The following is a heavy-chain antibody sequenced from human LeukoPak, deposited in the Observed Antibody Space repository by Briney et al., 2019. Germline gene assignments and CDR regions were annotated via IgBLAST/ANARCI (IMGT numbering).Heavy chain of an antibody. CDR2: IYHSGST. J-gene: IGHJ5*02. CDR1: DSSISAGNW. D-gene: IGHD1-1*01. V-gene: IGHV4-4*02. CDR3: AREGTAGTNLNWFDP. Sequence: SETLSLTCAVSDSSISAGNWWSWVRQPPGKGLEWIGEIYHSGSTNYNPSLKSRVTISVDKSKNQFSLKLNSVTAADTAVYYCAREGTAGTNLNWFDPWGQGTLVTVSS.